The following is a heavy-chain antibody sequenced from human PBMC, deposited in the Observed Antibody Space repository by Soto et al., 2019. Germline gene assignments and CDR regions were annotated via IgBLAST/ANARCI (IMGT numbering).Heavy chain of an antibody. CDR3: ARGYSSGWTFDY. CDR1: GGTFSSYA. D-gene: IGHD6-19*01. V-gene: IGHV1-69*06. CDR2: IIPIFGTA. J-gene: IGHJ4*02. Sequence: SVKVSCKASGGTFSSYAISWVRQAPGQGLEWMGGIIPIFGTANYAQKFQGRLTITADKSTSTAYMELSSLRSEDTAVYYCARGYSSGWTFDYWGQGTLVTVSS.